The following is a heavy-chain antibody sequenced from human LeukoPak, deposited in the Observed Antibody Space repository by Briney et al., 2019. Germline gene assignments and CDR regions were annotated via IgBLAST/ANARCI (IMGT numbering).Heavy chain of an antibody. Sequence: PSETLSLTCTVSGGSISDSYWSWIRQPAGKGLEWIGRIYSSGSTNYNPSLKSRVTMSVDTSKNQFSLKLSSVTAADTAVYYCARDASAVSPLFDPWGQGTLVTVSS. J-gene: IGHJ5*02. CDR2: IYSSGST. D-gene: IGHD3-10*01. V-gene: IGHV4-4*07. CDR3: ARDASAVSPLFDP. CDR1: GGSISDSY.